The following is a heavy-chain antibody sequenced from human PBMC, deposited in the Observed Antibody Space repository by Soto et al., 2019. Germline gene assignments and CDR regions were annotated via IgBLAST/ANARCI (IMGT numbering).Heavy chain of an antibody. CDR3: AKDQVWGPPHYLDQ. Sequence: PGGSLRLSCAASGFIFSTYAMTWVRQAPGKGLEWVSGISGSGAKTFYGDAVKGRFTISRDNSKNTLYLQMNSLRAEDTAVYYCAKDQVWGPPHYLDQWGQGTLVTVSS. J-gene: IGHJ4*02. V-gene: IGHV3-23*01. CDR2: ISGSGAKT. CDR1: GFIFSTYA. D-gene: IGHD3-16*01.